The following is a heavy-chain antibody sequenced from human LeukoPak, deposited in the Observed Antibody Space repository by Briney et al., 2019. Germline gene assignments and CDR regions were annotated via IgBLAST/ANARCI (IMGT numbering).Heavy chain of an antibody. J-gene: IGHJ4*02. CDR3: ARAFYDYVWGSYRPIDY. CDR2: INPNSGGT. Sequence: ASVKVSCKASGYTFTGYYMHSVRQAPGQGLEWMGWINPNSGGTNYAQKFQGRVTMTRDTSISTAYMELSRLRSDDTAVYYCARAFYDYVWGSYRPIDYWGQGTLVTVSS. V-gene: IGHV1-2*02. CDR1: GYTFTGYY. D-gene: IGHD3-16*02.